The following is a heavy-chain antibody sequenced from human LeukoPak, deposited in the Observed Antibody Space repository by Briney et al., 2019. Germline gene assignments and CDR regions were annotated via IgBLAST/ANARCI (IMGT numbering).Heavy chain of an antibody. Sequence: SDTLSLTCTVSVGSISISNYFCAWIRQPPGKGLDWIWCIYYSGITYYNPSLKSRVTISVDTYKNQLSLKLSSVTAADTAVYYCARDHGYSSYYFDYWGQGTLVTVSS. J-gene: IGHJ4*02. V-gene: IGHV4-39*07. CDR1: VGSISISNYF. CDR3: ARDHGYSSYYFDY. D-gene: IGHD6-19*01. CDR2: IYYSGIT.